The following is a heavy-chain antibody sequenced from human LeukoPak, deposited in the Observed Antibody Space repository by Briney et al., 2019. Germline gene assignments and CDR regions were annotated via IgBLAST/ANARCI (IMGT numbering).Heavy chain of an antibody. Sequence: QPGGSLRLSCAASGFTFSSYGMHWVRQAPGKGMEWVAFIRYDGSNKYYADSVKGRFTIARDNSKNTLYLQMNSLRAEDTAVYYCARLPGGYSYGRIDYWGQGTLVTVSS. CDR1: GFTFSSYG. J-gene: IGHJ4*02. V-gene: IGHV3-30*02. D-gene: IGHD5-18*01. CDR2: IRYDGSNK. CDR3: ARLPGGYSYGRIDY.